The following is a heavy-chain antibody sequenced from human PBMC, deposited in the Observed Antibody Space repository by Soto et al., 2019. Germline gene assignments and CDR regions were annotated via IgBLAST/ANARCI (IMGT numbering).Heavy chain of an antibody. D-gene: IGHD1-26*01. J-gene: IGHJ4*02. CDR1: GGSISSYY. CDR2: IYYSGST. V-gene: IGHV4-59*08. Sequence: PSETLSLTCTVSGGSISSYYWSWIRQPPGKGLEWIGYIYYSGSTNYNPSLKSRVTISVDTSKNQFFLKLSSVTAADTAMYYCARRYGGNLDYWGQGTLVTVSS. CDR3: ARRYGGNLDY.